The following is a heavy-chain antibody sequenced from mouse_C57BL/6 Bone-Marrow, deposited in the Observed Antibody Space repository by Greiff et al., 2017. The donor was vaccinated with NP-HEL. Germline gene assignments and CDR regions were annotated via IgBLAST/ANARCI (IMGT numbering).Heavy chain of an antibody. Sequence: VKLVESGPGLVAPSQSLSITCTVSGFSLTSYGVDWVRQSPGKGLEWLGVIWGVGSTNYTSALKSGLSISQDNSKSQFFLQMNRLQTDDTAMYYGARTITTVGNWYFDGWGTGTTVTVAS. J-gene: IGHJ1*03. D-gene: IGHD1-1*01. CDR2: IWGVGST. CDR1: GFSLTSYG. CDR3: ARTITTVGNWYFDG. V-gene: IGHV2-6*01.